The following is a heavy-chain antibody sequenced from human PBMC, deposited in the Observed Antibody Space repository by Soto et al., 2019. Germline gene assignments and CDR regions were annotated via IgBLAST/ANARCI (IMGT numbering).Heavy chain of an antibody. J-gene: IGHJ6*02. D-gene: IGHD6-6*01. Sequence: GEPLKISCKGSGYSFTSYWIGWVRQMPGKGLEWMGIIYPGDSDTRYSPSFQGQVTISADKSISTAYLQWSSLKASDTAMYYCARLIAARPALYYYYGMDVWGQGTAVTVSS. CDR2: IYPGDSDT. CDR3: ARLIAARPALYYYYGMDV. V-gene: IGHV5-51*01. CDR1: GYSFTSYW.